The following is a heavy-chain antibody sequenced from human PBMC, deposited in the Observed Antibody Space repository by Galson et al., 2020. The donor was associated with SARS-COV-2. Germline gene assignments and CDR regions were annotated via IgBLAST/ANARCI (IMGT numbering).Heavy chain of an antibody. CDR3: AKDAGFLWELRGVY. J-gene: IGHJ4*02. Sequence: GESLKISCATSGFTFSSYAMSWVRQAPGKGLEWVSANSGSGGSTYYADSVKGRFTISRDNSKNTLYLQMNSLRAEDTAVYYCAKDAGFLWELRGVYWGQGTLVTVSS. D-gene: IGHD1-26*01. CDR1: GFTFSSYA. V-gene: IGHV3-23*01. CDR2: NSGSGGST.